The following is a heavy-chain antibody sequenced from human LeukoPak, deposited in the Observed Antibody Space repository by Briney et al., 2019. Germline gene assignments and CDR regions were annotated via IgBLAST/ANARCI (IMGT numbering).Heavy chain of an antibody. D-gene: IGHD1-26*01. Sequence: SETLSLTCSVSGGSISTYYWSWIRQPPEKGLEWIGYIYYTGSTNYNPSLKSRITMSVDMSKNQFSLKLSSVTAADTAVYYCARDLGTGSYYPFGFWGQGTLVTVSS. CDR3: ARDLGTGSYYPFGF. CDR1: GGSISTYY. J-gene: IGHJ4*02. V-gene: IGHV4-59*01. CDR2: IYYTGST.